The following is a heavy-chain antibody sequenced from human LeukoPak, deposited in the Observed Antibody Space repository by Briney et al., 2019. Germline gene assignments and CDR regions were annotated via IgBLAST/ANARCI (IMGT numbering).Heavy chain of an antibody. CDR1: GDWISGYY. J-gene: IGHJ4*02. Sequence: SETLSRTGTVSGDWISGYYWKWIRQPPGKGLEWIGYIYYTGSTNYSPSLNSRVTISIDTSKNQFSLELSSVTAADTAVYYCARGSRTIFGLIMTDSWGQGTLVTVSS. V-gene: IGHV4-59*01. CDR3: ARGSRTIFGLIMTDS. CDR2: IYYTGST. D-gene: IGHD3/OR15-3a*01.